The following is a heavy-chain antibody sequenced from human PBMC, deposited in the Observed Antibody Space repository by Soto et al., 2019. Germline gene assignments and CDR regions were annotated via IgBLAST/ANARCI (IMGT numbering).Heavy chain of an antibody. V-gene: IGHV1-46*01. D-gene: IGHD3-16*01. CDR2: IFPGGVNI. CDR3: ATVKTIMFTGVQYYFDY. CDR1: GYSFTRHY. Sequence: ASVKVSCKAIGYSFTRHYMHWVRQAPGQGLEWMGTIFPGGVNIAYAQKFEGRVTMTKDTTTTTVYMELSSLRSEDTAVYYCATVKTIMFTGVQYYFDYWGQGTLVTVSS. J-gene: IGHJ4*02.